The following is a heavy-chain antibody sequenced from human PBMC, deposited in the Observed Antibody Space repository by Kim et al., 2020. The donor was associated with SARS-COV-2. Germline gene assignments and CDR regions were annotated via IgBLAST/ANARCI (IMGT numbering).Heavy chain of an antibody. V-gene: IGHV3-74*01. Sequence: GGSLRLSCAASGFTFNNYFMHWVRQAPGKGLEWVSDIDPDGGATGYADSVKGRITISRDNAKNTLYLQMNSLRAEDTAMYYCARPTRGDSGGYSTSAPWYFDLWGRGSLVTVSS. J-gene: IGHJ2*01. D-gene: IGHD3-22*01. CDR1: GFTFNNYF. CDR2: IDPDGGAT. CDR3: ARPTRGDSGGYSTSAPWYFDL.